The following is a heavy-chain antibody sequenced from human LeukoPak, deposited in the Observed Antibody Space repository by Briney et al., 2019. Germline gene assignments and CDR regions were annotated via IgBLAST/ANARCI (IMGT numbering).Heavy chain of an antibody. Sequence: SETLSLTCAVYGGSFGGYYWSWIRQTPGKGQDWAVVINHSASTNYNPSLKSRVTISVDTSKCQFSLKLSSVTAADTAVYYCARDLDPSYYDFWSGLNWFDPWGQGTLVTVSS. CDR2: INHSAST. V-gene: IGHV4-34*01. CDR1: GGSFGGYY. CDR3: ARDLDPSYYDFWSGLNWFDP. D-gene: IGHD3-3*01. J-gene: IGHJ5*02.